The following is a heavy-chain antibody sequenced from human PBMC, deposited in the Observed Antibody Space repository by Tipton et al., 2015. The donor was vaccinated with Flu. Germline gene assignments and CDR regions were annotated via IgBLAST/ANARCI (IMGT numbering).Heavy chain of an antibody. J-gene: IGHJ4*02. CDR3: ARGRFYDSSVIDY. D-gene: IGHD3-22*01. Sequence: TLSLTCAVYGGSFSGYYWSWIRQPPGKGLEWIGEINHSGSTNYNPSLKSRVTISVDTSKNQFSLKLSSVTAADTAVYYCARGRFYDSSVIDYWGQGTLVTVSS. CDR1: GGSFSGYY. V-gene: IGHV4-34*01. CDR2: INHSGST.